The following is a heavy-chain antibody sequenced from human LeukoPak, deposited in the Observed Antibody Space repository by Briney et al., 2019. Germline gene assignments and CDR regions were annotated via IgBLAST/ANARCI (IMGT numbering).Heavy chain of an antibody. CDR1: GFTFSDYN. CDR3: ARDVDTGLVTPPLGY. D-gene: IGHD5-18*01. Sequence: GGSLRLSCTASGFTFSDYNMNWVRQAPGKGLEWISYISSRSSTIYYADSVKGRFTISRDNAQNSLHLQMNSLRDEDTAVYYCARDVDTGLVTPPLGYWGQGTLVTVSS. V-gene: IGHV3-48*02. CDR2: ISSRSSTI. J-gene: IGHJ4*02.